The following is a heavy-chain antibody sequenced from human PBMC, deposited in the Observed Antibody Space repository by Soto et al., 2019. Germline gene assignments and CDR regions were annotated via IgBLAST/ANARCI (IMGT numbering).Heavy chain of an antibody. CDR2: INHSGST. CDR1: GGSFSGYY. D-gene: IGHD3-3*01. J-gene: IGHJ5*02. CDR3: ARIRITIFGVVIINKGYNWFDP. Sequence: QVQLQQWGAGLLKPSETLSLTCAVYGGSFSGYYWSWIRQPPGKGLEWIGEINHSGSTNYNPSIKSRVTISVDTSKNQCSLKLSSVTAADTAVYYCARIRITIFGVVIINKGYNWFDPWGQGTLVTVSS. V-gene: IGHV4-34*01.